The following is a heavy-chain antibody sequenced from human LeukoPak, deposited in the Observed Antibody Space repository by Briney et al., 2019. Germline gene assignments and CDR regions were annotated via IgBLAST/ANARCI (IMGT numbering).Heavy chain of an antibody. Sequence: ASVKVSCKASGYTFTSYYMHWMRQAPGQGLEWMGIINPSGGSTSYAQKFQGRVTMTRDTSTSTVYMELSSLRSEDTAVYYCARAVSHNWFDPWGQGTLVTVSS. CDR1: GYTFTSYY. CDR2: INPSGGST. J-gene: IGHJ5*02. CDR3: ARAVSHNWFDP. V-gene: IGHV1-46*01.